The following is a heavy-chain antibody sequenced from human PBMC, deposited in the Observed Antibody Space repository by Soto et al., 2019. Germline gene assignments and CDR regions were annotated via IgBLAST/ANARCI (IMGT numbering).Heavy chain of an antibody. D-gene: IGHD3-10*01. CDR1: GFTFSSYS. CDR2: ISSSSSTI. J-gene: IGHJ5*02. CDR3: ARAYYGSGGDWFDP. Sequence: PGGSLRLSCAASGFTFSSYSMNWVRQAPGKGLEWVSYISSSSSTIYYADSVKGRFTISRDNAKNSLYLQMNSLRDEDTAVYYCARAYYGSGGDWFDPWGQGTLVTVSS. V-gene: IGHV3-48*02.